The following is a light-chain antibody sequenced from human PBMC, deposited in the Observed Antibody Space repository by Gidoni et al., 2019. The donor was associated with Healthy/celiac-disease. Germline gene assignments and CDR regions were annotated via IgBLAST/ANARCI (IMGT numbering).Light chain of an antibody. CDR3: SSYTSSSTLYVV. CDR1: SSDVGGYNY. V-gene: IGLV2-14*01. J-gene: IGLJ2*01. CDR2: EVS. Sequence: QSALTQPASVSGSPGQSITISCTGTSSDVGGYNYVSWYQQHPGKAPKLMIYEVSNRPSGVPDRFSGSKSGNTASLTISGLQAEDEADYYCSSYTSSSTLYVVFGGGTKLXVX.